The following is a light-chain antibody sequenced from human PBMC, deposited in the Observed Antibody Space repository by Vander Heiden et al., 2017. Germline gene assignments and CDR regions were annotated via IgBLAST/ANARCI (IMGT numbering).Light chain of an antibody. Sequence: DIQMTQSPSTLSASVGDRVTITCRASQSISSWLAWYQQKPGKAPKLLIYKASSLESGVPSRFSGSGSGTEFTLTISSLQPDDFATYYCQQYNSYWGTFGPGTKVDIQ. CDR1: QSISSW. V-gene: IGKV1-5*03. J-gene: IGKJ3*01. CDR2: KAS. CDR3: QQYNSYWGT.